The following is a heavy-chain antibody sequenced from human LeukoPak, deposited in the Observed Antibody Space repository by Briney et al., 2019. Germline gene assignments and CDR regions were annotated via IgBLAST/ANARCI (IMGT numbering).Heavy chain of an antibody. CDR3: ARGTVTTDH. CDR1: GCSISSYY. CDR2: IYYSGST. J-gene: IGHJ5*02. Sequence: SETLSLTCTVSGCSISSYYWSWIRQPPGKGLEWIGYIYYSGSTNYNPSLKSRVTISVDTSKNQFSLKLSSVTAADTAVYYCARGTVTTDHWGQGTLVTVSS. D-gene: IGHD4-17*01. V-gene: IGHV4-59*01.